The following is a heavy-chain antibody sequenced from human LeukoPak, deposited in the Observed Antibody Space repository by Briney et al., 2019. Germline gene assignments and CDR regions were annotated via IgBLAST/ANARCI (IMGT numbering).Heavy chain of an antibody. J-gene: IGHJ5*02. CDR1: GYTFTGYY. Sequence: SVKVSCKASGYTFTGYYMHWVRQAPGQGLEWMGGIIPIFGTANYAQKFQGRVTITADKSTSTAYMELSSLRSEDTAVYYCARAQSWDYYGSGSYYWFDPWGQGTLVTVSS. V-gene: IGHV1-69*06. CDR3: ARAQSWDYYGSGSYYWFDP. CDR2: IIPIFGTA. D-gene: IGHD3-10*01.